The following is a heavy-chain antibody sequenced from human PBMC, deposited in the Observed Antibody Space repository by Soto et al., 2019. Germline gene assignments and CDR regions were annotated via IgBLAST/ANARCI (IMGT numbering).Heavy chain of an antibody. CDR2: IYPGDSDT. D-gene: IGHD6-19*01. V-gene: IGHV5-51*01. J-gene: IGHJ3*02. Sequence: LGESLKISCKGSGYSFTSYWIGWVRQMPGKGLEWMGIIYPGDSDTRYSPSFQGQVTISADKSISTAYLQWSSLKASDTAMYYCARPPWGRIAVAGRDAFDIWGQGTTVTVSS. CDR3: ARPPWGRIAVAGRDAFDI. CDR1: GYSFTSYW.